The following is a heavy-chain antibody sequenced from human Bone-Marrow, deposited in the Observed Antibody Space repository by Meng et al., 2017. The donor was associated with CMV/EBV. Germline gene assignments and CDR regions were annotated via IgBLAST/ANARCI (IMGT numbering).Heavy chain of an antibody. CDR1: GFTFSSYW. Sequence: GESLKISCAASGFTFSSYWMGWVRQAPGKGLEWVANIKQDGSEKYYVDSVKGRFTISRDNAKNSLYLQMNSLRAEDTAVYYCARGLWFGENVDWFDPWGQGTLVTVSS. CDR2: IKQDGSEK. CDR3: ARGLWFGENVDWFDP. D-gene: IGHD3-10*01. V-gene: IGHV3-7*01. J-gene: IGHJ5*02.